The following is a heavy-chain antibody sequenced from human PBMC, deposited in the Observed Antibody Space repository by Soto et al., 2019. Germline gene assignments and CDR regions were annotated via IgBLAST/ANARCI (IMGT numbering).Heavy chain of an antibody. CDR3: GVGLTFRWEVDF. D-gene: IGHD1-26*01. J-gene: IGHJ4*02. Sequence: QVQLGQSGAEVKKPGSSVKVSCKASGGTFSSYAISWVRQAPGQGLEWLGAFVPIVGTADYAQKFQGRVTITAGESSDITFLGPRRLGTEDTAGLYCGVGLTFRWEVDFWGLGTPVAVSS. CDR2: FVPIVGTA. V-gene: IGHV1-69*01. CDR1: GGTFSSYA.